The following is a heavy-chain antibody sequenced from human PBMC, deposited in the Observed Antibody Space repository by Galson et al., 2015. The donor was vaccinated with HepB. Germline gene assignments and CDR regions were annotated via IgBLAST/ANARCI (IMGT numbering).Heavy chain of an antibody. CDR3: ARSPRLGHVVVPPRAWFDP. Sequence: TLSLTCTVSGGSISSGGYYWSWIRQHPGKGLEWIGYIYYSGSTYYNPSLKSRVTISVDTSKNQFSLKLSSVTAADTAVYYCARSPRLGHVVVPPRAWFDPWGQGTLVTVSS. CDR1: GGSISSGGYY. V-gene: IGHV4-31*03. D-gene: IGHD2-15*01. J-gene: IGHJ5*02. CDR2: IYYSGST.